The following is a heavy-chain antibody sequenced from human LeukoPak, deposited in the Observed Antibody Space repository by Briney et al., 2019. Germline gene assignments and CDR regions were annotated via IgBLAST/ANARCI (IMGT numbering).Heavy chain of an antibody. J-gene: IGHJ4*02. Sequence: SQTLSLTCTVSGGSISSGGYYWSWIRQHPGKGLEWIGYIYYSGSTYYNPSLKSRVTISVDTSKNQFSLKLSSVTAADTAVYYCARGIGYSNWIDYWGQGTLVTVSS. CDR3: ARGIGYSNWIDY. D-gene: IGHD5-24*01. CDR2: IYYSGST. CDR1: GGSISSGGYY. V-gene: IGHV4-31*03.